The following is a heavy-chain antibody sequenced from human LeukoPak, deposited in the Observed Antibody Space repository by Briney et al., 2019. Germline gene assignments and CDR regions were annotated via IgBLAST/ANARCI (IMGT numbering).Heavy chain of an antibody. CDR1: GGSISSGGYY. D-gene: IGHD1-26*01. Sequence: PSQTLSLTCTVSGGSISSGGYYWSWIRQHPGKGLEWIGYIYYSGSTYYNPSLKSRATIAVDTSKNQLSRKLSSGTAAATSVYYCARVEWSNSPNLYFDYWGQGTLVTVSS. J-gene: IGHJ4*02. CDR2: IYYSGST. V-gene: IGHV4-31*02. CDR3: ARVEWSNSPNLYFDY.